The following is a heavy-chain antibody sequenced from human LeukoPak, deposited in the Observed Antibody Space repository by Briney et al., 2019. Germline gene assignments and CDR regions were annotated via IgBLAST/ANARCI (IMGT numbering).Heavy chain of an antibody. J-gene: IGHJ6*03. Sequence: GGSLRLSCAASGFTFSSYKMSWVRQAPGKGLEWVSSISSGSSYISYADSVKGRFTISRDNAKNSLYLQMNSLRAEDTAVYYCARDAPSIAAALYYYYYYMDVWGKGTTVTLSS. D-gene: IGHD6-13*01. CDR3: ARDAPSIAAALYYYYYYMDV. V-gene: IGHV3-21*01. CDR1: GFTFSSYK. CDR2: ISSGSSYI.